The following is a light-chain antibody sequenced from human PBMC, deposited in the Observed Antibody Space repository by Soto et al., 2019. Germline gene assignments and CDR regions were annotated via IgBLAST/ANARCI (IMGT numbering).Light chain of an antibody. J-gene: IGLJ1*01. CDR3: SSYAGSNNLV. V-gene: IGLV2-8*01. Sequence: QSVLTQPPSASGSPGQSVTISCTGTSSDVGGYNYVSWYQQHPGKAPKLMIYEVSKRPSGVPARFSGSKSGNPASLTVSGLQAEDEADYYCSSYAGSNNLVFGTGTKVTVL. CDR1: SSDVGGYNY. CDR2: EVS.